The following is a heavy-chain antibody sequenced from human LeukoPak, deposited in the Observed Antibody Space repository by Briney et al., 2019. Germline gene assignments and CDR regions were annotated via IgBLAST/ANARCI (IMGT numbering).Heavy chain of an antibody. CDR1: AFTFRDHG. Sequence: PGGSLRLSCAASAFTFRDHGMHWVRQSPGKGLEWVAFILYDGSNKFYADSVKGRFAISRDNSKYTLSLQMNSLGAEDTATYYCARAIDKGTGYYMDYWGQGTLVIVSS. D-gene: IGHD2-2*01. J-gene: IGHJ4*02. CDR3: ARAIDKGTGYYMDY. V-gene: IGHV3-30*02. CDR2: ILYDGSNK.